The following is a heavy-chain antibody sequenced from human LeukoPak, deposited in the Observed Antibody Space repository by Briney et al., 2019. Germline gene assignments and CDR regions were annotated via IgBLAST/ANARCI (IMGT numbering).Heavy chain of an antibody. CDR1: GYNFSFYW. V-gene: IGHV5-10-1*01. D-gene: IGHD2-2*01. CDR2: IDPCHSET. CDR3: ARGGRQSCGSTGCNIDY. Sequence: AESLYISCEGSGYNFSFYWITWVRQIHPQGLELLGRIDPCHSETNYNPSSQSHVTISSDMTISTAYLQWSGLKASDTAMFSCARGGRQSCGSTGCNIDYWGQGPPVTVSS. J-gene: IGHJ4*02.